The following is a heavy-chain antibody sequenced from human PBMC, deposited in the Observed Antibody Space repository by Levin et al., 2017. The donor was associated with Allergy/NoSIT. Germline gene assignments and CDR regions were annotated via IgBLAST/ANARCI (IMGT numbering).Heavy chain of an antibody. CDR3: VKEHVTGWPALDH. D-gene: IGHD6-19*01. Sequence: GESLKISCTASGFTFDSYSMYWVRQAPGKGLEWVSLARWVGGRTHYGDSVKGRFTVSRDNSKSSLYLQMNSLRTDDSALYYCVKEHVTGWPALDHWGQGTLVTVSS. V-gene: IGHV3-43*01. CDR1: GFTFDSYS. CDR2: ARWVGGRT. J-gene: IGHJ4*02.